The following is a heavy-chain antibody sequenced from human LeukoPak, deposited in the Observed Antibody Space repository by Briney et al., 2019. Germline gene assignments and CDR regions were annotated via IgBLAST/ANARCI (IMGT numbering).Heavy chain of an antibody. CDR3: ARDIYYGSGSFNWFDP. V-gene: IGHV1-69*05. Sequence: SVKVSCKASGGTFSSYAISWVRQAPGQGLEWMGRIIPIFGTANYAQKFQGRVTITTDESTSTAYMELSSLRSEDTAVYYCARDIYYGSGSFNWFDPWGRGTLVTVSS. CDR1: GGTFSSYA. J-gene: IGHJ5*02. D-gene: IGHD3-10*01. CDR2: IIPIFGTA.